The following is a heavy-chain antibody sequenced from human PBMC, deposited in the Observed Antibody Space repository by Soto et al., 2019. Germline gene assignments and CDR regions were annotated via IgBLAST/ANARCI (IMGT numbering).Heavy chain of an antibody. J-gene: IGHJ3*02. D-gene: IGHD3-3*01. CDR2: IWYDGSNK. V-gene: IGHV3-33*01. CDR1: GFTFSSYG. Sequence: GGSLRLSCAASGFTFSSYGMHWVRQAPGKGLEWVAVIWYDGSNKYYADSVKGRFTISRDNSKNTLYLQMNSLRAEDTAVYYCARDAPFGFWSGYYLRGAFDIWGQGTMVTVSS. CDR3: ARDAPFGFWSGYYLRGAFDI.